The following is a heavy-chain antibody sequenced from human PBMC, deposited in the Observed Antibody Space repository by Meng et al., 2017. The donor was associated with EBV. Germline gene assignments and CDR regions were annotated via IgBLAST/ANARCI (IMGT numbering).Heavy chain of an antibody. CDR1: GYAFTSYI. D-gene: IGHD2-21*01. Sequence: QVLLVQSWVEVKDPGASVMVACKASGYAFTSYILHGVRQAPGQRLEWMGWINVGVGYTKYSQKFQGRVTISSDTSATTGYMELSSLRSEDTAVYYCVRGPPVGVPGPGDYWGQGTLVTVSS. J-gene: IGHJ4*02. CDR3: VRGPPVGVPGPGDY. CDR2: INVGVGYT. V-gene: IGHV1-3*01.